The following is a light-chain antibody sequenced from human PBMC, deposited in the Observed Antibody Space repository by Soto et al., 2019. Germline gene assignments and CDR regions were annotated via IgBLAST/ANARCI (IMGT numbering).Light chain of an antibody. CDR2: SES. J-gene: IGKJ1*01. CDR3: QQSYSTSWT. V-gene: IGKV1-27*01. CDR1: QGISNY. Sequence: DLQMTQSPSSLSASVGDRVIITCRASQGISNYLAWYQQKPGKVPKLLIYSESTLQSGVPSRFSGSGSGTDFTLTISSLQPEDFATYYCQQSYSTSWTXGQGTKVDIK.